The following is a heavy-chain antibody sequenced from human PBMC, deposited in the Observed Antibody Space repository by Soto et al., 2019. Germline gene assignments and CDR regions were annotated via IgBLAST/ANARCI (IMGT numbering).Heavy chain of an antibody. CDR1: GGSISSYY. Sequence: SETLSLTCTVSGGSISSYYWSWIRQPAGKGLEWIGRIYTSGSTNYNPSLKSRVTMSVDTSKNQFSLKLSSVTAADTAVYYCARDGTSAMVRGVIIPYYYYGMDVWGQGTTVTSP. J-gene: IGHJ6*02. V-gene: IGHV4-4*07. CDR2: IYTSGST. D-gene: IGHD3-10*01. CDR3: ARDGTSAMVRGVIIPYYYYGMDV.